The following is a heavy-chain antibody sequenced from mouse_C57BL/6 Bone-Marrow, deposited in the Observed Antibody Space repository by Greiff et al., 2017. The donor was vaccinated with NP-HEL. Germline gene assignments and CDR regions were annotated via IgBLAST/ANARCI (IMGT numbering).Heavy chain of an antibody. J-gene: IGHJ4*01. Sequence: VQLQQSGAELVRPGASVKLSCTASGFNIKDDYMHWVKQRPEQGLEWIGWIDPENGDTEYASKFQGKATITADTSSNTAYLQLSSLTSEDTAVYYCTTGDGYYKGSYYAMDYWGQGTSVTVSS. D-gene: IGHD2-3*01. V-gene: IGHV14-4*01. CDR1: GFNIKDDY. CDR2: IDPENGDT. CDR3: TTGDGYYKGSYYAMDY.